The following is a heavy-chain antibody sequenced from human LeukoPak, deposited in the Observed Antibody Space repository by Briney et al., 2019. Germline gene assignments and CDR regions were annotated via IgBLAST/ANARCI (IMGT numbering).Heavy chain of an antibody. J-gene: IGHJ4*02. CDR2: IYHSGST. CDR1: GYSISSGYY. V-gene: IGHV4-38-2*02. D-gene: IGHD1-26*01. CDR3: ARMGADYSWYFDC. Sequence: SETLSLTCTVSGYSISSGYYWGWIRQPPGKGLEWIGSIYHSGSTYYNPSLKSRVTMSVDTSTNQFSLRVNSVTAADTAVFYCARMGADYSWYFDCWGRGTLVTVSS.